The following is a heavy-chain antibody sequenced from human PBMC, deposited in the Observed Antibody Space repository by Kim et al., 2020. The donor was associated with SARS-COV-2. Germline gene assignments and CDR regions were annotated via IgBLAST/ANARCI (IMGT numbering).Heavy chain of an antibody. CDR3: ARSPGFYVFDY. Sequence: SETLSLTCTVHGGSLTSLFWNWVRQSPGEGLQWIGEVAHRGITKYNPSLKGRVTMTMDTSNNQFSLKLSPVTAADTAVYFCARSPGFYVFDYWGQGTLVTVSS. CDR1: GGSLTSLF. J-gene: IGHJ4*02. V-gene: IGHV4-34*01. CDR2: VAHRGIT. D-gene: IGHD2-2*01.